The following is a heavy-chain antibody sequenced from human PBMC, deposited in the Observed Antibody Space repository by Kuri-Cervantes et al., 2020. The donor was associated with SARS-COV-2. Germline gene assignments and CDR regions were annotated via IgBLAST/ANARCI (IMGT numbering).Heavy chain of an antibody. J-gene: IGHJ4*02. CDR1: GYTFTNFY. Sequence: ASVKVSCKASGYTFTNFYIHWVRQAPGQGFEWMGIINPSGGSTSYAQKFQGRVTMTRDTSTSTVYMELGSLRSEDTAVYYCATRSSRYFDWLLPFDYWGQGTLVTVSS. CDR2: INPSGGST. D-gene: IGHD3-9*01. V-gene: IGHV1-46*01. CDR3: ATRSSRYFDWLLPFDY.